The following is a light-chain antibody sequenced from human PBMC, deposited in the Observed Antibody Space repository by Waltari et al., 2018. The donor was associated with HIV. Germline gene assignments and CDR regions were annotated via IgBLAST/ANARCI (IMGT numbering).Light chain of an antibody. CDR1: SSDVGRYNY. J-gene: IGLJ2*01. CDR2: DVS. Sequence: QSALTQPASVSGSPGQSITISCTGTSSDVGRYNYVSWYQQHPGKAPKLMIYDVSDRPSGVSNRFSGSKSGNTASLTISGLQAEDEADYYCNSYTTSNTAVFGGGTKLTVL. CDR3: NSYTTSNTAV. V-gene: IGLV2-14*01.